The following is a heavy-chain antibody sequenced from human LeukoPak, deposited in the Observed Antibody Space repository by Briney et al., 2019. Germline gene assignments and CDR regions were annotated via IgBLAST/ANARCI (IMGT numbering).Heavy chain of an antibody. V-gene: IGHV4-34*01. D-gene: IGHD5-18*01. J-gene: IGHJ3*02. CDR3: ARDIGYSYGHDAFDI. Sequence: SSETLSLTCAVYGGSFSGYYWSWIRQPPGKGLEWIGEINHSGSTNYNPSLKSRVTISVDTSKNQFSLKLSSVTAADTAVYYCARDIGYSYGHDAFDIWGQGTMVTVSS. CDR2: INHSGST. CDR1: GGSFSGYY.